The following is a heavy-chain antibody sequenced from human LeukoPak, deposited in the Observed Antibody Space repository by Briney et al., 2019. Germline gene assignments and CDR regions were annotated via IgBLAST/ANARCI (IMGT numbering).Heavy chain of an antibody. CDR2: IYSGGST. CDR1: GFTVSSNY. CDR3: ARVGYSGTWYVDY. J-gene: IGHJ4*02. V-gene: IGHV3-53*01. Sequence: PGGSLRLSCAASGFTVSSNYMSWVRQAPGKGLEWVSVIYSGGSTYYADSVKGRFTISRDNAKNTLYLQMNSLRAEDTAVYYCARVGYSGTWYVDYWGQGTLVTVSS. D-gene: IGHD6-13*01.